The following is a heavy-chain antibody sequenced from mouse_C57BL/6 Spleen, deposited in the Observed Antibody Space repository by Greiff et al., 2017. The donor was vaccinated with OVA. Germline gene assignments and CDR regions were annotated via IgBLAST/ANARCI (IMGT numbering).Heavy chain of an antibody. J-gene: IGHJ1*03. CDR1: GFTFSNYW. D-gene: IGHD2-4*01. V-gene: IGHV6-3*01. CDR3: TGTYYDYDVWYFDV. Sequence: EVKLVESGGGLVQPGGSMKLSCVASGFTFSNYWMNWVRQSPEKGLEWVAQIRLKSDNYATHYAESVKGRFTISRDDSKSSVYLQMNNLRAEDTGIYYCTGTYYDYDVWYFDVWGTGTTVTVSS. CDR2: IRLKSDNYAT.